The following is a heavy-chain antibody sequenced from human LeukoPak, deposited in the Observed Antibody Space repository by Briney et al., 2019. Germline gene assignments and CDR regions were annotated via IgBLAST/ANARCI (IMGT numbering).Heavy chain of an antibody. Sequence: SETLSLTCTVSGGSISSYYWSWIRQPPGKGLEWIGYIHYSGSTHYNPSLKSRVTMSVDTSKKQFSLRLSSVTAADTAVYYCARTPIYYFDNSGYYNWGQGTLVTVSS. V-gene: IGHV4-59*12. CDR1: GGSISSYY. CDR3: ARTPIYYFDNSGYYN. J-gene: IGHJ4*02. D-gene: IGHD3-22*01. CDR2: IHYSGST.